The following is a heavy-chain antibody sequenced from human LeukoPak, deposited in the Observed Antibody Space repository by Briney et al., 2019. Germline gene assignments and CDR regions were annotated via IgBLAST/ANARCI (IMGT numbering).Heavy chain of an antibody. CDR1: GFTFSSYS. CDR2: INSDGSST. Sequence: GGSLRLSCAASGFTFSSYSMNWVRQAPGKGLVWVSRINSDGSSTSYADSVKGRFTISRDNAKNTLYLQMNSLRAEDTAVYYCARDQQLWLRYYYYGMDVWGQGTTVTVSS. D-gene: IGHD5-18*01. J-gene: IGHJ6*02. CDR3: ARDQQLWLRYYYYGMDV. V-gene: IGHV3-74*01.